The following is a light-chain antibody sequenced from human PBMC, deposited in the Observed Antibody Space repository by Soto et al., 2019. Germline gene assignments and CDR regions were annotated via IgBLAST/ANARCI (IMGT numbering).Light chain of an antibody. CDR2: GAT. CDR3: QQYNIWPST. V-gene: IGKV3-15*01. J-gene: IGKJ2*01. CDR1: ESISVN. Sequence: EIVMTQSPGTLSVSPGEGATLSYRASESISVNLAWYQQKPGQAPKLLIFGATSRATGVPARFSGSGSVTDFSLTISSPQSEDFAVYYCQQYNIWPSTFGQGTKLEIK.